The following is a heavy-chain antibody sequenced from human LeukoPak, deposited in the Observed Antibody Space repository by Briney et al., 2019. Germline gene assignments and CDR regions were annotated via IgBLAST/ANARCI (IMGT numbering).Heavy chain of an antibody. CDR3: ARDWGYTYGHPFDY. J-gene: IGHJ4*02. CDR1: GFTFSTYN. V-gene: IGHV3-21*01. D-gene: IGHD5-18*01. Sequence: GGSLRLSCAASGFTFSTYNMNWVRQAPGKGLEWVSSISCRSSDIYYADSVKGRFTISRDNSKNTLYLQMDSLRPEDSALYYCARDWGYTYGHPFDYWGQGTLVTVSS. CDR2: ISCRSSDI.